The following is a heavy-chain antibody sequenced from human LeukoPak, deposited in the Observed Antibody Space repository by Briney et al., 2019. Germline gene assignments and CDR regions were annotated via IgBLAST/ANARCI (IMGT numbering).Heavy chain of an antibody. CDR2: ISSSSSTI. CDR1: GFTFSDYY. D-gene: IGHD2-15*01. V-gene: IGHV3-11*01. J-gene: IGHJ4*02. CDR3: ARDYCSGGSCYAPDGYFDY. Sequence: PGGSLRLSCAASGFTFSDYYMSWIRQAPGKGLEWVSYISSSSSTIYYADSVKGRFTISRDNAKNSLYLQMNSRRAEDTAVYYCARDYCSGGSCYAPDGYFDYWGQGTLVTVSS.